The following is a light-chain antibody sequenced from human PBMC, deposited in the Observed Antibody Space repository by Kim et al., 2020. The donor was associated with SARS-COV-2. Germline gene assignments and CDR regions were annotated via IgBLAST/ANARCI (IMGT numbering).Light chain of an antibody. CDR1: SSNIGSNT. Sequence: QSVLTQPPSASGTPGQRVTISCSGSSSNIGSNTVNWYQQLPGTAPKLLIYTNNQRPSGVPARFSGSKSGTSASLAISGPQSEDEADYYCAAWDDSLNGYVFGTGTKVTVL. CDR3: AAWDDSLNGYV. V-gene: IGLV1-44*01. CDR2: TNN. J-gene: IGLJ1*01.